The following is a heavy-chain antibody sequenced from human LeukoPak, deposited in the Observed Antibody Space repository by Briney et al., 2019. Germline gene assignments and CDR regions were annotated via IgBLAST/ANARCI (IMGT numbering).Heavy chain of an antibody. CDR3: ARECSSTSCSPGV. J-gene: IGHJ6*04. Sequence: PGGSLRLSCAASGFTFSSYWMSWVRQAPGKGLEWVTNIKQDGSEKYYVDSVKGRFTISRDNAKNSLYLQMNSLRAEDTAVYYCARECSSTSCSPGVWGKGTTVTVSS. D-gene: IGHD2-2*01. V-gene: IGHV3-7*01. CDR1: GFTFSSYW. CDR2: IKQDGSEK.